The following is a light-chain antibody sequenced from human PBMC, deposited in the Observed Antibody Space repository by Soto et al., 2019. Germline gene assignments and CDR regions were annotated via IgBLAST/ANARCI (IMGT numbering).Light chain of an antibody. Sequence: QSVLTQPASGSGSPGQSITISCTGTSRDVGGYNYVSWYQQHPGKAPKLMIYDVSNRPSGVSNRFSGSKSGNTASLTISGLQAEDEADYYCSSYTSSSTLFGTGTKVTVL. CDR3: SSYTSSSTL. CDR2: DVS. V-gene: IGLV2-14*01. CDR1: SRDVGGYNY. J-gene: IGLJ1*01.